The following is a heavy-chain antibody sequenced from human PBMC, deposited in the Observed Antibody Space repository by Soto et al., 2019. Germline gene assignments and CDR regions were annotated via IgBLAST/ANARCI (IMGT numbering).Heavy chain of an antibody. CDR1: GGSISSSTSY. V-gene: IGHV4-39*01. D-gene: IGHD1-1*01. Sequence: SETLSLTCTVSGGSISSSTSYWGWISQSPGKGLEWIGSIFYSGSTYFNPSFKSRVTISVDTSKNQFSLKLSSVTVADTAIYYCASLSYEQLWWGQGTLVTVS. J-gene: IGHJ4*02. CDR3: ASLSYEQLW. CDR2: IFYSGST.